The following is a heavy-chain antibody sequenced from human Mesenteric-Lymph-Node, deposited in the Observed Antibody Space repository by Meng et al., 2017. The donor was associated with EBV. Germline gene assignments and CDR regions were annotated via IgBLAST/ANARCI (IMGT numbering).Heavy chain of an antibody. D-gene: IGHD6-6*01. CDR3: ARGPYSSYDY. J-gene: IGHJ4*02. CDR2: INHSGST. Sequence: WGRGVFEPSGHLSPHSRVDGELLRRYSGRVLRKPPGEGLGGIGEINHSGSTNYNPSIKGRVTISVDTSKNQFSLKLSSVTDADTAGYYCARGPYSSYDYWGQGTLVTVSS. V-gene: IGHV4-34*01. CDR1: GELLRRYS.